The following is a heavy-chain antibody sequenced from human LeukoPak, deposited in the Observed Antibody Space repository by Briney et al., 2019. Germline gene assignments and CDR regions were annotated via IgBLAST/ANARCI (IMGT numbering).Heavy chain of an antibody. J-gene: IGHJ4*02. D-gene: IGHD3-22*01. CDR3: ARESGSDSSGYYPYYFDY. V-gene: IGHV1-69*06. CDR1: GYTFTSYG. Sequence: SVKVSCKASGYTFTSYGISWVRQAPGQGLEWMGGIIPIFGTANYAQKFQGRVTITADKSTSTAYMELSSLRSEDTAVYYCARESGSDSSGYYPYYFDYWGQGTLVTVSS. CDR2: IIPIFGTA.